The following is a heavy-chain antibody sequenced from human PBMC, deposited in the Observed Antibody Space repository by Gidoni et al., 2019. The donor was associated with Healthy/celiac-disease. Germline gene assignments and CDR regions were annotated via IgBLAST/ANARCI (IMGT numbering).Heavy chain of an antibody. V-gene: IGHV3-15*01. CDR3: TTEKAPLPGLWFGEGGFDP. CDR1: GFTFSNAW. CDR2: IKSKTDGGTT. D-gene: IGHD3-10*01. Sequence: EVQLVESGGGLVKPGGSLSLSCAASGFTFSNAWMSWVRQAPGKGREWVGRIKSKTDGGTTDYAAPVKGRFTISRDDSKNTLYLQMNSLKTEDTAVYYCTTEKAPLPGLWFGEGGFDPWGQGTLVTVSS. J-gene: IGHJ5*02.